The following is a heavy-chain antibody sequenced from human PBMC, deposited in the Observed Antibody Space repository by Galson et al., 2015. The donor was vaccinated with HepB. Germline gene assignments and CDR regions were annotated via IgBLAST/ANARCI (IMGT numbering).Heavy chain of an antibody. CDR3: ARDRADDILTGYLRPGDPTRYYGMDV. D-gene: IGHD3-9*01. CDR2: ISSSSSYT. V-gene: IGHV3-11*05. J-gene: IGHJ6*02. Sequence: SLRLSCAASGFTFSDYYMSWIRQAPGKGLEWVSYISSSSSYTNYADSVKGRFTISRDNAKNSLYLQMNSLRAEDTAVYYCARDRADDILTGYLRPGDPTRYYGMDVWGQGTTATVSS. CDR1: GFTFSDYY.